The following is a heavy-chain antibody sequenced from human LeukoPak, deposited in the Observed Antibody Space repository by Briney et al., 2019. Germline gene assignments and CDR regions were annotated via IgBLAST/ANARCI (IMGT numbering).Heavy chain of an antibody. Sequence: SETLSLTCTVSGYSISSGYYWGWIRQPPGKGLEWIGYIYYSGSTNYNPSLKSRVTISVDTSKNQFSLKLSSVTAADTAVYYCARGSYYYDSSGYYTLDYWGQGTLVTASS. CDR3: ARGSYYYDSSGYYTLDY. D-gene: IGHD3-22*01. CDR2: IYYSGST. CDR1: GYSISSGYY. V-gene: IGHV4-61*01. J-gene: IGHJ4*02.